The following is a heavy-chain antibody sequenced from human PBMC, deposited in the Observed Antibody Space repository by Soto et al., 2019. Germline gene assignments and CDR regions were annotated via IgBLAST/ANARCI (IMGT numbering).Heavy chain of an antibody. V-gene: IGHV4-39*01. CDR2: IDYSGNA. Sequence: QLQLQESGPGLVKPPETLSLTCSVSGGTINRGSYYWGWVRQPPGKGLEWIGSIDYSGNAYYSPSLKNRGTISVDTSKNQFSLKVNSVTSADTAVYYCVRASTLDYWGQGILVTVSS. J-gene: IGHJ4*02. CDR1: GGTINRGSYY. CDR3: VRASTLDY.